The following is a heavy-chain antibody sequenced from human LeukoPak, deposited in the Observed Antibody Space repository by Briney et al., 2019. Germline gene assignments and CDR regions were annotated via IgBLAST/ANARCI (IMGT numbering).Heavy chain of an antibody. CDR1: GYSISSGYY. Sequence: SETLSLTCAVSGYSISSGYYWGWIRQPPGEGLEWIGSIYHSGSTYYNPSLKSRVTISVDTSKNQFSLKLSSVTAADTAVYYCASGIRGPERYWGQGTLVTVSS. D-gene: IGHD1-1*01. V-gene: IGHV4-38-2*01. CDR2: IYHSGST. CDR3: ASGIRGPERY. J-gene: IGHJ4*02.